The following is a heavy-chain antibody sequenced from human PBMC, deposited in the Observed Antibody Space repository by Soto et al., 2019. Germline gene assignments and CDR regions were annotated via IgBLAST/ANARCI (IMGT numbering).Heavy chain of an antibody. V-gene: IGHV4-34*01. Sequence: SETVSLTCAVYGGSFSGYYWSWIRQPPGKGLEWIGEINHSGSTNYNPSLKSRVTISVDTSKNQFSLKLSSVTAADTAVYYCARGPRITMVRRWFDPWGQGTLVTVSS. D-gene: IGHD3-10*01. CDR1: GGSFSGYY. CDR3: ARGPRITMVRRWFDP. J-gene: IGHJ5*02. CDR2: INHSGST.